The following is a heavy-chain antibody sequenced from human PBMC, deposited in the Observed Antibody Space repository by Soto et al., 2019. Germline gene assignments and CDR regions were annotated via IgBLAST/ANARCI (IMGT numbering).Heavy chain of an antibody. J-gene: IGHJ4*02. CDR1: GFTFSSYD. CDR3: AIVGRLRFFDY. V-gene: IGHV3-13*04. CDR2: IGTAGDT. D-gene: IGHD5-12*01. Sequence: EVQLVESGGGLVQPGGSLRLSCAASGFTFSSYDMHWVRQATGKGLEWVSSIGTAGDTYYPGSVKGRFTTSRENAKNPLYLQMNSLRAGDTAVYYCAIVGRLRFFDYWGQGTLVTVSS.